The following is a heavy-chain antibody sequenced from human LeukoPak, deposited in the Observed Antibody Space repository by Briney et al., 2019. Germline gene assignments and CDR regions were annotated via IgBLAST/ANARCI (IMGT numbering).Heavy chain of an antibody. CDR3: ARGLSEFCSGGSCYSYYFDY. CDR1: GYTFTSYG. V-gene: IGHV1-18*01. Sequence: ASVKVSCKASGYTFTSYGISWVRQAPGQGLEWMGWISAYNGNTNYAQKLQGRVTMTTDTSTSTAYMELRSLRSDDTAVYYCARGLSEFCSGGSCYSYYFDYWGQGTLVTVSS. D-gene: IGHD2-15*01. CDR2: ISAYNGNT. J-gene: IGHJ4*02.